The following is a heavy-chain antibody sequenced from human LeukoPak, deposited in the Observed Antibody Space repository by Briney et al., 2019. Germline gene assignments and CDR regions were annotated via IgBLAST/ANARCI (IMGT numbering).Heavy chain of an antibody. V-gene: IGHV3-33*06. CDR2: IWYDGSNK. CDR3: AKEAYIEMATITPDY. Sequence: GRTLRLSCAASGFTFSSYGMHWVRQAPGKGLEWVAVIWYDGSNKYYADSVKGRFTISRDNSKNTLYLQMNSLRAEDTAVYYCAKEAYIEMATITPDYWGQGTLVTVSS. CDR1: GFTFSSYG. J-gene: IGHJ4*02. D-gene: IGHD5-24*01.